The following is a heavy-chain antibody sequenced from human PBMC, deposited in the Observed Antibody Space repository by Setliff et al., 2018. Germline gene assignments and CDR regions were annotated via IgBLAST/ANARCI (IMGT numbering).Heavy chain of an antibody. V-gene: IGHV1-69*05. Sequence: SVKVSCKASGGTFSDYGITWVRQAPGQGLEWMGGTIPMFGTTNYAQKFQGRVTIITDESTSTAYMELSSLRSEDTAVYYCAREGVDARSSTDYRYYMDVWGKGTTVTVSS. CDR3: AREGVDARSSTDYRYYMDV. CDR2: TIPMFGTT. D-gene: IGHD2-8*01. CDR1: GGTFSDYG. J-gene: IGHJ6*03.